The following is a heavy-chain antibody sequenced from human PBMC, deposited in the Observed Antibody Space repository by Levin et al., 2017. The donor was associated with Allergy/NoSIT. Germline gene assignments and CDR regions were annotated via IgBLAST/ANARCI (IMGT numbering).Heavy chain of an antibody. D-gene: IGHD3-10*01. V-gene: IGHV4-4*07. Sequence: SETLSLTYTVSGGSISNYYWSWIRQPAGKGLEWIGRIYTSGSTNYNPSLKSRITMSVDTSKNQVSLDLSSVTAADAAVYYCARETGSSEFRAFDIWGKGTMVTVSS. CDR3: ARETGSSEFRAFDI. CDR1: GGSISNYY. CDR2: IYTSGST. J-gene: IGHJ3*02.